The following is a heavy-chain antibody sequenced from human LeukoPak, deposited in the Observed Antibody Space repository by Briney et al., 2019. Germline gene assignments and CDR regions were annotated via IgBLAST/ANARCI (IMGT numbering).Heavy chain of an antibody. CDR3: ARDYYYDSSGYYYGLYDY. CDR2: ISCDESNK. J-gene: IGHJ4*02. V-gene: IGHV3-30*04. CDR1: GFTFSSYA. D-gene: IGHD3-22*01. Sequence: PGRSLRLSCAASGFTFSSYAMHWVRQAPGKGLEWVAVISCDESNKYYADSVKGRFTISRDNSKNTLYLQMNSLRADDTAVYYCARDYYYDSSGYYYGLYDYWGQGTLVTVSS.